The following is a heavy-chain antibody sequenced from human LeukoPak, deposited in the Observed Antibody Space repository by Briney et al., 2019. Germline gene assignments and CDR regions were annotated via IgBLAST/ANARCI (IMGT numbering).Heavy chain of an antibody. Sequence: TSETLSLTCAVYGGSFSGYYWSWIRQPPGKGLEWIGGINHSGSTNYNPSLKSRVTISLDTSKNQFSLKLSSVTAADTAVYYCARLKVDIAAFDIWGQGTMVIVSS. V-gene: IGHV4-34*01. CDR1: GGSFSGYY. J-gene: IGHJ3*02. CDR3: ARLKVDIAAFDI. D-gene: IGHD2-15*01. CDR2: INHSGST.